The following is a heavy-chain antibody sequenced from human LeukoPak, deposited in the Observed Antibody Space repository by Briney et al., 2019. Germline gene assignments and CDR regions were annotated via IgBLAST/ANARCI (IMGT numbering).Heavy chain of an antibody. V-gene: IGHV4-4*07. D-gene: IGHD3-10*01. Sequence: PSETLSLTCTVSGGSISRYYWNWIRQPAGKGLEWIGRIYSRGSTNYNPSLKSRVTISVDTSKNQFSLKLSSVTAADTPVYYCAREGLNMVRGVIPKEAWGWFDPWGQGTLVTVSS. CDR1: GGSISRYY. CDR2: IYSRGST. CDR3: AREGLNMVRGVIPKEAWGWFDP. J-gene: IGHJ5*02.